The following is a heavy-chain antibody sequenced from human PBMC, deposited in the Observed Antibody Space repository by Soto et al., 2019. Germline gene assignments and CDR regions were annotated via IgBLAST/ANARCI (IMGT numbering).Heavy chain of an antibody. CDR3: TTGSVEGI. Sequence: EVQLVESAGGLVKPGGPLRLSCVASGFSFNEAWMNWVRQAPGQGLEWVGRIKTSAGGGATNYAAPVQGRFTISRDDSKNTLYLHMNSLRTEDTAIYYCTTGSVEGIWGQGTTVIVSS. D-gene: IGHD2-15*01. CDR2: IKTSAGGGAT. CDR1: GFSFNEAW. V-gene: IGHV3-15*07. J-gene: IGHJ6*02.